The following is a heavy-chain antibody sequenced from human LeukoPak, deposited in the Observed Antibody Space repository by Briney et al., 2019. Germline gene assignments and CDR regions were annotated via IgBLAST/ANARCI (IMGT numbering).Heavy chain of an antibody. V-gene: IGHV3-21*01. Sequence: GVSLRLSCAASGFTFSSYSMNWVRQAPGKGLEWVSSISSSSSYIYYADSVKGRFTISRDNAKNSLYLQMNSLRAEDTAVYYCARDIVVVPAFDYWGQGTLVTVSS. CDR3: ARDIVVVPAFDY. CDR1: GFTFSSYS. CDR2: ISSSSSYI. D-gene: IGHD2-2*01. J-gene: IGHJ4*02.